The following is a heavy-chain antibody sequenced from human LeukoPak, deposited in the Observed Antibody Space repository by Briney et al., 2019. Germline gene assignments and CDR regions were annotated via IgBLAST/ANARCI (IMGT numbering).Heavy chain of an antibody. V-gene: IGHV3-48*03. CDR3: AELGITMIGGV. Sequence: GGSLRLSCAASGFTFSSYEMNWVRQAPGKGLEWVSYISSSGSTIYCADSVKGRLTISRDNAKNSLYLQMNSLRAEDTAVYYCAELGITMIGGVWGKGTTVTISS. CDR2: ISSSGSTI. D-gene: IGHD3-10*02. J-gene: IGHJ6*04. CDR1: GFTFSSYE.